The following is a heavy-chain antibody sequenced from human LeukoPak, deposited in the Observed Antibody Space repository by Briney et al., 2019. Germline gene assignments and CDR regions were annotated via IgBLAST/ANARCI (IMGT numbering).Heavy chain of an antibody. CDR1: EFTFSSYA. CDR3: AKDWGVVVPAATRLFDY. D-gene: IGHD2-2*01. Sequence: PGGSLRLSCAASEFTFSSYAMSWVRQAPGKGLEWVSAISGSGGSTYYADSVKGRFTISRDNSKNTLYLQMNSLRAEDTAVYYCAKDWGVVVPAATRLFDYWGQGTLVTVSS. V-gene: IGHV3-23*01. J-gene: IGHJ4*02. CDR2: ISGSGGST.